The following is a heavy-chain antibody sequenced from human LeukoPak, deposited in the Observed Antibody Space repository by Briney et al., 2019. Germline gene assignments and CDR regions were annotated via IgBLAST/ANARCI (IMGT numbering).Heavy chain of an antibody. D-gene: IGHD4-17*01. CDR3: ARLTATVTPSFDY. V-gene: IGHV4-39*01. J-gene: IGHJ4*02. Sequence: LSETLSLTCTVSGGSISSSSYYRGWIRQPPGKGLEWIGSIYYSGSTYYNPSLKSRVTISVDTSKNQFSLKLSSVTAADTAVYYCARLTATVTPSFDYWGQGTLVTVSS. CDR2: IYYSGST. CDR1: GGSISSSSYY.